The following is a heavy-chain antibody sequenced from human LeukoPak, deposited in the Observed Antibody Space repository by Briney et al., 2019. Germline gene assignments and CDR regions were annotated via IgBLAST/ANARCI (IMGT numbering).Heavy chain of an antibody. CDR1: GFTFSSYA. J-gene: IGHJ6*03. CDR2: ISGSGGST. V-gene: IGHV3-23*01. Sequence: GGSLRLSCAASGFTFSSYAMSWVRQAPGKGLEWVSAISGSGGSTYYADSAKGRFTIFRDNSKNTLYLQMNSLRAEDTAVYYCAKLETTTMVRGVILDPHNYYYYYYVDVWGKGTTVTVSS. CDR3: AKLETTTMVRGVILDPHNYYYYYYVDV. D-gene: IGHD3-10*01.